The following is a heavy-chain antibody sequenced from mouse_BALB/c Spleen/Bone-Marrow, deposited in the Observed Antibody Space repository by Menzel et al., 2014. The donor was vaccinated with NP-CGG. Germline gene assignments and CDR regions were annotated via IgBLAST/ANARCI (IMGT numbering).Heavy chain of an antibody. CDR3: AIKSYEGGFAY. Sequence: VQLQQSGPELEKPGASVKISCKASGYSFTGYNMNWVKQSNGKSLEWIGNIDPYYGNTTYNQKFKGKATLTVDKSSSPAYMQLKSLTSEDSVVYYCAIKSYEGGFAYWGQGTLVTVSA. CDR1: GYSFTGYN. J-gene: IGHJ3*01. D-gene: IGHD2-3*01. V-gene: IGHV1-39*01. CDR2: IDPYYGNT.